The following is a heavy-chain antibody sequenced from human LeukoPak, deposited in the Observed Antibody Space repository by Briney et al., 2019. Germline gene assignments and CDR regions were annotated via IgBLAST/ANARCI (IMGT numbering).Heavy chain of an antibody. D-gene: IGHD3-22*01. V-gene: IGHV4-30-2*01. J-gene: IGHJ5*02. CDR3: ARESGYYYDSSGAFDP. Sequence: TLSLTCAVSGGSISSGGYSWSWIRQPPGKGLELIGYIYQRGNTYYSPSLKSRVPISLDRTNNQFSLKLSSVPAADTAVYYCARESGYYYDSSGAFDPWGQGTLVTVSS. CDR1: GGSISSGGYS. CDR2: IYQRGNT.